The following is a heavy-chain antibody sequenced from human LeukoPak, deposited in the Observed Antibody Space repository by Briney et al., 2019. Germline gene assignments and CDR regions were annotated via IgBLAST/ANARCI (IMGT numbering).Heavy chain of an antibody. D-gene: IGHD2-21*02. CDR1: GGSFSGYY. J-gene: IGHJ4*02. Sequence: SETLSLTCVVYGGSFSGYYWSWIRQPPGKGLEWIGEINHRGSTNYNPSLKSRVPMPVDTSKNQFSRKLSSVTAADTAVYYCARRHIVVVTAIDYWGQGTLVTVSS. CDR2: INHRGST. V-gene: IGHV4-34*01. CDR3: ARRHIVVVTAIDY.